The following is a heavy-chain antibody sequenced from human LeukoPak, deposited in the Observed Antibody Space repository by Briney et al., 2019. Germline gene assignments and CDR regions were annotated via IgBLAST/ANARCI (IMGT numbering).Heavy chain of an antibody. V-gene: IGHV3-11*01. CDR3: ARGPPYIAAAGWFDP. D-gene: IGHD6-13*01. Sequence: GGSLRLSCAASGFTFSDYYMSWIRQAPGKGREWVSYISSSGSTIYYADSVKGRFTICRDNAKNSLYLQMNSLRAEDTAVYYCARGPPYIAAAGWFDPWGQGTLVTVSS. CDR2: ISSSGSTI. CDR1: GFTFSDYY. J-gene: IGHJ5*02.